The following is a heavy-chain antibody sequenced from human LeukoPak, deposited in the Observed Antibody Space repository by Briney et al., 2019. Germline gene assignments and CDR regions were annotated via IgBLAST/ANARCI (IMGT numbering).Heavy chain of an antibody. CDR3: AREAVGGYCSSTSCNQRWFDP. Sequence: ASVKVSCKASGGTFSSYAISWVRQAPGQGLEWMGGIFPIFGTANYAQKFQGRVTITADESTSTAYMELSSLRSEDTAVYYCAREAVGGYCSSTSCNQRWFDPWGQGTLVTVSS. V-gene: IGHV1-69*01. J-gene: IGHJ5*02. CDR1: GGTFSSYA. D-gene: IGHD2-2*03. CDR2: IFPIFGTA.